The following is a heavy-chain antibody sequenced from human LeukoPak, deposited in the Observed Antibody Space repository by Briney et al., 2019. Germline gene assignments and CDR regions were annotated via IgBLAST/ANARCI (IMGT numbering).Heavy chain of an antibody. CDR2: ISYDGSNK. CDR3: ARSSYSSSSSV. CDR1: GFTFSSYA. Sequence: PGRSLRLSCAASGFTFSSYAMHWVRQAPGKGLEWVAVISYDGSNKYYADSVKGRFTISRDNSKNTLYLQMNSLRAEDTAVYYCARSSYSSSSSVWGQGTMVTVSS. J-gene: IGHJ3*01. V-gene: IGHV3-30*14. D-gene: IGHD6-6*01.